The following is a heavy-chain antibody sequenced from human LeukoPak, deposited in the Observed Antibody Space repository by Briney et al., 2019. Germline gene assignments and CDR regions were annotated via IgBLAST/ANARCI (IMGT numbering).Heavy chain of an antibody. CDR2: IYYSGST. J-gene: IGHJ4*02. V-gene: IGHV4-30-4*01. CDR3: ARDPAPNYYDNRGYYLDY. Sequence: SETLSLTCTVSGDSIGSADYYWTWIRRPPGKGLEWIGNIYYSGSTSYKSSLKSRVTMSLDTSKNQFSLKLSSVTAADTAVYYCARDPAPNYYDNRGYYLDYWGQGILVTVSS. CDR1: GDSIGSADYY. D-gene: IGHD3-22*01.